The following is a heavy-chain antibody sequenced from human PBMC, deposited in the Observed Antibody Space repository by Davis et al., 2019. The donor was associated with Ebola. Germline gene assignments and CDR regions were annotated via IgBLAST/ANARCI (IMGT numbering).Heavy chain of an antibody. J-gene: IGHJ4*02. V-gene: IGHV1-46*01. Sequence: ASVKVSCKASGYTFTSYYMHWVRQAPGQGLEWMGIINPSGGSTSYAQKFQGRVTMTRDTSTSTVYMELSSLRSEDTAVYYCASSSGIAVAGHGDWGQGTLVTVSS. D-gene: IGHD6-19*01. CDR1: GYTFTSYY. CDR3: ASSSGIAVAGHGD. CDR2: INPSGGST.